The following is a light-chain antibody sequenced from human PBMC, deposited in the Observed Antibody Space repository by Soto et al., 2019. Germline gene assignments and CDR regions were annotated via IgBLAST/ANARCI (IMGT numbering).Light chain of an antibody. Sequence: QSVLTQPPSVSGAPGQRVTISCTGSSSNIGAGYDVHWYQQLPGTAPKLLIYGNNNRPSGVPDRFSGSKSGTSASLAIAGLQDEDEADYYCQSYDSSLSGVEFGGGTKLTVL. CDR3: QSYDSSLSGVE. J-gene: IGLJ2*01. CDR1: SSNIGAGYD. CDR2: GNN. V-gene: IGLV1-40*01.